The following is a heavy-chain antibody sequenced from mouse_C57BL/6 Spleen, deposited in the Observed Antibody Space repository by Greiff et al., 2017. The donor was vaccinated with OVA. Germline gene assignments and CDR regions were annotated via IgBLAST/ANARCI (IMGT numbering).Heavy chain of an antibody. CDR2: INPSTGGT. Sequence: EVKLEESGPELVKPGASVKISCKASGYSFTGYYMNWVKQSPEKSLEWIGEINPSTGGTTYNQKFKAKATLTVDKSSSTAYMQLKSLTSEDSAVYYCAREYFYWGQGTTRTVSS. CDR3: AREYFY. D-gene: IGHD5-1*01. CDR1: GYSFTGYY. V-gene: IGHV1-42*01. J-gene: IGHJ2*01.